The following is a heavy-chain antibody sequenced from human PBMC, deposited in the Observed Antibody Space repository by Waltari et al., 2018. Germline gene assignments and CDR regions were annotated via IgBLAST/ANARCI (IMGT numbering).Heavy chain of an antibody. CDR2: INPSGSST. J-gene: IGHJ6*02. V-gene: IGHV1-46*01. CDR3: ALDRGALWMDV. CDR1: EYTFTSSY. Sequence: QVQLVQSGAEVKKPGASVKISCKTSEYTFTSSYIHWVRQAPGQGLEWMGIINPSGSSTIYPQKFQGRVTMTRDTSTSTVYMELSSLRSEDTAVYYCALDRGALWMDVWGQGTTVTVSS. D-gene: IGHD2-21*01.